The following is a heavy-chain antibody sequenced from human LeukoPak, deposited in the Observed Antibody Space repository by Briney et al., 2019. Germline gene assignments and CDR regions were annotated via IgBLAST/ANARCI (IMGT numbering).Heavy chain of an antibody. D-gene: IGHD3-22*01. CDR3: ARQSISGSSLSYFDY. CDR1: GGSISTYY. J-gene: IGHJ4*03. CDR2: IYDSGST. Sequence: SETLSLTCTVSGGSISTYYWSWIRQPPGKGLEWIGNIYDSGSTNYNPSLKSRVTISVDTSKNQCSLKLSSVTAADTAVYYCARQSISGSSLSYFDYWGQGTLVNVSS. V-gene: IGHV4-59*01.